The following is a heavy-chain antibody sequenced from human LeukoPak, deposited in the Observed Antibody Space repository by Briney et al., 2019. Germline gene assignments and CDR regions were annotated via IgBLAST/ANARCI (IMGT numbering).Heavy chain of an antibody. CDR3: ARDRYYDFWSGSHYFDY. J-gene: IGHJ4*02. V-gene: IGHV1-18*01. Sequence: ASVKVSCKASGYTFSNYGISWVRQAPGQGLEWVGWISIYNGKTNYAQKFQGRVTITADKSTSTAYMELSSLRSEDTAVYYCARDRYYDFWSGSHYFDYWGQGTLVTVSS. CDR2: ISIYNGKT. CDR1: GYTFSNYG. D-gene: IGHD3-3*01.